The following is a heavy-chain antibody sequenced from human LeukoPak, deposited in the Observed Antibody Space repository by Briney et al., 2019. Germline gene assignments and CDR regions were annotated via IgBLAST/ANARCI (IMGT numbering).Heavy chain of an antibody. J-gene: IGHJ3*02. V-gene: IGHV4-39*01. Sequence: ETSETLSLTCTVSGGSISSSSYYWGWIRQPPGKGLEWLGSIYYSGSTYYNPSLKSRVTISVDTSKNQISLQLSSGTAADTAVYYCARLFYSGSYYAAFDIWGQGTMVTVSS. D-gene: IGHD1-26*01. CDR3: ARLFYSGSYYAAFDI. CDR2: IYYSGST. CDR1: GGSISSSSYY.